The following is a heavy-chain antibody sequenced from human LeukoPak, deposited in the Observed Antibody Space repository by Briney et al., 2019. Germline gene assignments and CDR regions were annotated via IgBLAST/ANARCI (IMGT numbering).Heavy chain of an antibody. J-gene: IGHJ4*02. Sequence: SETLSLTCDVSGASINVYYWSWVRQPAGKGLEWIGRIYASGSTNYNPSLKDRVTMSVDTSKNQFSLKLRSVTAADTAVYYCARTYSENWSEYYFDYWGQGSLATVSS. CDR3: ARTYSENWSEYYFDY. CDR2: IYASGST. CDR1: GASINVYY. D-gene: IGHD1-1*01. V-gene: IGHV4-59*10.